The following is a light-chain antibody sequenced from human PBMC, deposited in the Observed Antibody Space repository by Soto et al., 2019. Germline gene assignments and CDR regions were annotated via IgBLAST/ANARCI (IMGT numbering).Light chain of an antibody. CDR3: QQFHVSPWT. CDR2: WAS. J-gene: IGKJ1*01. V-gene: IGKV4-1*01. CDR1: QPVLNSSNNKKY. Sequence: DIVMTQSPDSLAVSLGERAIINCKSSQPVLNSSNNKKYLAWYQQKPGQPPQLLIYWASTRESGVPDRFSGSGSETDFTLTISSLQAEDVAVYYCQQFHVSPWTFGQGTKVEIK.